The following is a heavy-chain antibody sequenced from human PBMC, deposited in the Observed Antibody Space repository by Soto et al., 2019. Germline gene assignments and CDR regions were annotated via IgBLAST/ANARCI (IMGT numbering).Heavy chain of an antibody. CDR3: ARASYPPTRRVLGS. CDR2: MNPNSGNT. Sequence: QVQLVQSGAEVKKPGASVKVSCKASGYTFTSYDINWVRQATGQGLEWMGWMNPNSGNTGYAQKFQGRVNMTRNTSISTAYMELSSLRSEDTAVYYCARASYPPTRRVLGSWGQGTLVTVSS. CDR1: GYTFTSYD. V-gene: IGHV1-8*01. J-gene: IGHJ5*01.